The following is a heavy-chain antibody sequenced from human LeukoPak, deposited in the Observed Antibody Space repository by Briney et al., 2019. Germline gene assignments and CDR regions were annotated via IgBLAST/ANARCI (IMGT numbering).Heavy chain of an antibody. D-gene: IGHD4-17*01. V-gene: IGHV2-70*11. CDR1: GFSLSTSGMC. CDR2: IDWDDDK. J-gene: IGHJ5*02. CDR3: ARSMTTVTTVWFDP. Sequence: SGPALVKPTQTLTLTCTFSGFSLSTSGMCVSWIRQPPGKALEWLARIDWDDDKHYSTSLKTRLTISKDTSKNQVVLTMTNMDPVDTATYYCARSMTTVTTVWFDPWGQGTLVTVSS.